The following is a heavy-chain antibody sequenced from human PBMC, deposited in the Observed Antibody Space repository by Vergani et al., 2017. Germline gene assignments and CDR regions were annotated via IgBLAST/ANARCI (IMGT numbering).Heavy chain of an antibody. Sequence: EVQLVESGGGLVQPGGSLKLSCAASGFTFSGSAMHWVRQASGKGLEWVCRIRSKANSYATAYAASVKGRFTISRDDSKNTAYLQMNSLKTEDTAVYYCTRPGYSSSWQIEGIGYWGQGTLVTVSS. CDR1: GFTFSGSA. CDR3: TRPGYSSSWQIEGIGY. D-gene: IGHD6-13*01. J-gene: IGHJ4*02. V-gene: IGHV3-73*01. CDR2: IRSKANSYAT.